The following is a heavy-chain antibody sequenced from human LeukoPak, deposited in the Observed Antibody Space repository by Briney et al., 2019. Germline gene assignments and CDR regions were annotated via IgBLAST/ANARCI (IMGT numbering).Heavy chain of an antibody. D-gene: IGHD2-2*01. Sequence: SETLSLTCTVSGGSISSYYWSWIRQPPGKGLEWIGYIYFSGSTNFNPSFKSRVTISVDTSKNQFSLKLNSVTAADTAVYYCARYCTSTSCYLPYYYGMDVWGQGTTVTVSS. CDR1: GGSISSYY. J-gene: IGHJ6*02. V-gene: IGHV4-59*08. CDR2: IYFSGST. CDR3: ARYCTSTSCYLPYYYGMDV.